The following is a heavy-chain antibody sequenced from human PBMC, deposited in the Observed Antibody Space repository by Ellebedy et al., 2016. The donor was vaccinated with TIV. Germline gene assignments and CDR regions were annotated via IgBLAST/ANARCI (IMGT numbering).Heavy chain of an antibody. J-gene: IGHJ6*02. CDR3: ARDACRTFSGGRCYSHYYGMDV. D-gene: IGHD2-15*01. CDR2: INAGNGNT. V-gene: IGHV1-3*01. Sequence: AASVTVSCKASGYTFISYTMHWVRQPPGQRLEWMGWINAGNGNTKYSQKFQGRVTITRDTSASTAYMELSSLRSEDTAVYYCARDACRTFSGGRCYSHYYGMDVWGQGTTVTVSS. CDR1: GYTFISYT.